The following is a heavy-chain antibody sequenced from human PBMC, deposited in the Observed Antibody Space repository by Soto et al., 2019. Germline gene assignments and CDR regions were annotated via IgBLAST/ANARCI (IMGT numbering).Heavy chain of an antibody. Sequence: EVQLVESGGGLVQPGRSLRLSCAASGFTFDDYAMHWVRQAPGKGLEWVSGISWNSGSIGYADSVKGRFTISRDNAKNSLYLPMNSLRAEDTALYYCANGVYDSSGPPGFDYWGQGTLVTVSS. CDR3: ANGVYDSSGPPGFDY. CDR1: GFTFDDYA. J-gene: IGHJ4*02. D-gene: IGHD3-22*01. V-gene: IGHV3-9*01. CDR2: ISWNSGSI.